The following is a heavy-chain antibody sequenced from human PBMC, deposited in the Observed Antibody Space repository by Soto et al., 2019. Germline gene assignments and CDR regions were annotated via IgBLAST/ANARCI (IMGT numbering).Heavy chain of an antibody. CDR3: ATYVVMTATGTGWLDP. J-gene: IGHJ5*02. CDR2: AHKSGIT. D-gene: IGHD2-21*02. V-gene: IGHV4-30-4*01. CDR1: GASISSGDYY. Sequence: QVQLQESGPGLVKPSQTLSLTCTVSGASISSGDYYWSWIRPSPGKGLGWIGYAHKSGITFYTPSLKSLVTISVGTSKKQVSLKLPSVMATDTAVYYCATYVVMTATGTGWLDPWGQGTLVTVSS.